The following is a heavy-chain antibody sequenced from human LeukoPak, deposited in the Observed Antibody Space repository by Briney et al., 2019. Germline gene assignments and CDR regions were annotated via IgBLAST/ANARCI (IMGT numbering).Heavy chain of an antibody. CDR3: AREVATPGGIDY. CDR2: INAGNVNT. J-gene: IGHJ4*02. CDR1: GYTFTSYA. V-gene: IGHV1-3*01. D-gene: IGHD4-23*01. Sequence: ASVKVSCKASGYTFTSYAMHWVRQAPGQRLEWMGWINAGNVNTKYSQKFQGRVTITRDTSASTAYMELSSLRSEDTAVYYCAREVATPGGIDYWGQGTLVTVSS.